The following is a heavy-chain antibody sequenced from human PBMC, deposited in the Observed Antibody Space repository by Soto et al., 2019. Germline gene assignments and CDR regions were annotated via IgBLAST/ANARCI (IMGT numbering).Heavy chain of an antibody. CDR3: ARHRGATYYYDSSGYLDAFDI. CDR1: GGSISSSSYY. V-gene: IGHV4-39*01. J-gene: IGHJ3*02. CDR2: IYYSGST. Sequence: SETLSLTCTVSGGSISSSSYYWGWIRQPPGKGLEWIGSIYYSGSTYYNPSLKSRVTISVDTSKNQFSLKLSSVTAADTAAYYCARHRGATYYYDSSGYLDAFDIWGQGTMVT. D-gene: IGHD3-22*01.